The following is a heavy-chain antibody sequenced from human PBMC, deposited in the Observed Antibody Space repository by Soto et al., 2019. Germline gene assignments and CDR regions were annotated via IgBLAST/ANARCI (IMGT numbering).Heavy chain of an antibody. D-gene: IGHD4-4*01. CDR1: GYTFTSYA. Sequence: QVQLVQSGAEVKKPGASVKVSCKASGYTFTSYAMHWVRQAPGQRLEWMGWINAGNGNTKYSQKFQGRVTITRDTSASTADMELSSLRSEDTAVYYCAREGDYSNYVPGSWFDPWGQGTLVTVSS. CDR3: AREGDYSNYVPGSWFDP. CDR2: INAGNGNT. V-gene: IGHV1-3*01. J-gene: IGHJ5*02.